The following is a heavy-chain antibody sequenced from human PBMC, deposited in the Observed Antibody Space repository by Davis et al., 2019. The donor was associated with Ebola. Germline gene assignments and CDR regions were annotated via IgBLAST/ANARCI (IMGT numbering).Heavy chain of an antibody. CDR1: GGSISSGGYY. CDR2: INHSGST. J-gene: IGHJ6*02. V-gene: IGHV4-61*08. Sequence: SETLSLTCAVSGGSISSGGYYWSWIRQPPGKGLEWIGEINHSGSTNYNPSLKSRVTISVDTSKNQFSLKLSSVTAADTAVYYCARHGSGYGMDVWGQGTTVTVSS. D-gene: IGHD3-3*01. CDR3: ARHGSGYGMDV.